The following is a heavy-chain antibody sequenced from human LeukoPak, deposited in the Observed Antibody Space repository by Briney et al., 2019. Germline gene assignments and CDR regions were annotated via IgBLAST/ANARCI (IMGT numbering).Heavy chain of an antibody. D-gene: IGHD2-8*01. CDR3: AREDVVLVDAVRYYYYGRDV. Sequence: ASVKVSCKASGYNFISYYMHWVRQAPGQGLEWMGIINPSGGSTSYAQKFQDRVTMTRDTSTSTVYMELSSLKSEGTAVYYCAREDVVLVDAVRYYYYGRDVWGQGTTVTVSS. CDR2: INPSGGST. V-gene: IGHV1-46*01. J-gene: IGHJ6*02. CDR1: GYNFISYY.